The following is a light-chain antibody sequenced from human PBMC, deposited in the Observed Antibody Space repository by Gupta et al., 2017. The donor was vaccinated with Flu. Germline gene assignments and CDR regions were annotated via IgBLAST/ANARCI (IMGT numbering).Light chain of an antibody. J-gene: IGKJ5*01. CDR2: GAS. CDR1: QSVSSSY. CDR3: QQYGSSPIT. Sequence: DIVLTQTPGTLSLSQGERATLSGRASQSVSSSYIAWYQQKPGQAPRLLIYGASSRATGIPDRCSGSGCGTDFTHTIRRLEPEDVVVYYWQQYGSSPITFGQGTRLEIK. V-gene: IGKV3-20*01.